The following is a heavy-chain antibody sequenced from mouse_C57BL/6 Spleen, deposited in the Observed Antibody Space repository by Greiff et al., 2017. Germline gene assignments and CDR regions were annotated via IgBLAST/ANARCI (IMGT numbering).Heavy chain of an antibody. D-gene: IGHD2-3*01. CDR1: GYTFTSYT. J-gene: IGHJ3*01. CDR3: ARGLYDGYYGFAY. CDR2: INPSSGYT. Sequence: VKLQQSGAELARPGASVKMSCKASGYTFTSYTMHWVKQRPGQGLEWIGYINPSSGYTKYNQKFKDKATLTADKSSSTAYMQLSSLTSEDSAVYYCARGLYDGYYGFAYWGQGTLVTVSA. V-gene: IGHV1-4*01.